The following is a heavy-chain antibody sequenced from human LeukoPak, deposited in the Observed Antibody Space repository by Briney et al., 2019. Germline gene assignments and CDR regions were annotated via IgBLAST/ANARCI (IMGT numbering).Heavy chain of an antibody. V-gene: IGHV1-69*06. CDR3: ARSDEPLYYFDY. D-gene: IGHD1-14*01. CDR2: IIPIFGTA. J-gene: IGHJ4*02. CDR1: GGTFSSYA. Sequence: SVKVSCKASGGTFSSYAISWVRQAPGQGLEWMGGIIPIFGTANYAQKFQGRVTITADKSASTAYMELSSLRSEDTAVYYCARSDEPLYYFDYWGQGTLVTVSS.